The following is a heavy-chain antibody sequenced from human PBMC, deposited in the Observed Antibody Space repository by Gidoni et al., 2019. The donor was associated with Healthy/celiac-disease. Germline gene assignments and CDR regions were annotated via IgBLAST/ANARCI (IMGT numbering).Heavy chain of an antibody. CDR3: ARDSYDSSGYYYGGRLDY. CDR2: IWYDGSNK. J-gene: IGHJ4*02. D-gene: IGHD3-22*01. CDR1: GFTFRTFG. Sequence: QVQLVASGGGVVEPGRSLRLSCAASGFTFRTFGRHWVRQAPGKGLEWVAVIWYDGSNKYYADSVKGRFTISRDNSKNTLYLQMNSLRAEDTAVYYCARDSYDSSGYYYGGRLDYWGQGTLVTVSS. V-gene: IGHV3-33*01.